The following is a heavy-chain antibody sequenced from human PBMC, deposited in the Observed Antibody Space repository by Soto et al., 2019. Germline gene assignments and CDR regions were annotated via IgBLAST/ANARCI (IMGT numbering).Heavy chain of an antibody. J-gene: IGHJ4*02. D-gene: IGHD2-2*01. V-gene: IGHV3-66*01. CDR1: GFTVTNNY. Sequence: EVQVVESGGGLVQPGGSLRLSCAASGFTVTNNYMNWVRQAPGKGLEWVSIIDIGGDTYYADSVKGRFTISRDNSRTTLYLQMDSVRAEDTAVYYCARGRGSTGYLGREHYFDYWGQGTLVTVSP. CDR3: ARGRGSTGYLGREHYFDY. CDR2: IDIGGDT.